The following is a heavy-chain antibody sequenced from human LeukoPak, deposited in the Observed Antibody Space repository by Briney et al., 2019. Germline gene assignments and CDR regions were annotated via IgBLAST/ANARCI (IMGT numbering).Heavy chain of an antibody. Sequence: GGSLRLSCAASGFTFSSYEMNWVRQAPGKGLEWVSYISSSGSTIYYADSVKGRFTISRDNAKNSLYLQMNSLRAEDTAVYYCAKDSHSSGWYAFYYYYMDVWGKGTTVTISS. J-gene: IGHJ6*03. CDR3: AKDSHSSGWYAFYYYYMDV. D-gene: IGHD6-19*01. CDR2: ISSSGSTI. CDR1: GFTFSSYE. V-gene: IGHV3-48*03.